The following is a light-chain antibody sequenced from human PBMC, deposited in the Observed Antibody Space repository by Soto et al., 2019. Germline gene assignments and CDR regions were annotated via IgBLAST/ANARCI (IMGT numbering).Light chain of an antibody. J-gene: IGKJ1*01. V-gene: IGKV3-15*01. Sequence: MMMTQSPATLCVSPGERVTLSCRTSHSVNRHVAWYQQKPGQAPRLLLYGASTRATGIPVRFSGSGFGTEFTLTISSLQSEDFAVYYCQQYKNWPLFGQGTKVDI. CDR1: HSVNRH. CDR3: QQYKNWPL. CDR2: GAS.